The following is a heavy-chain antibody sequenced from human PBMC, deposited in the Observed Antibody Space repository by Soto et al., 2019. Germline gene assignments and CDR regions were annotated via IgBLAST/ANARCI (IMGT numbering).Heavy chain of an antibody. CDR3: AREKGFGELSIDY. D-gene: IGHD3-10*01. CDR1: GGSISNYY. Sequence: QLQLQESGPGLVKPSETLSLTCTVSGGSISNYYWSWIRQPPGKGLEWIGHMSDSASTSYNMSLKSRVIMSVDTSKNQFSLKLSSVTAADTAVYYCAREKGFGELSIDYWGPGTLVTVSS. J-gene: IGHJ4*02. CDR2: MSDSAST. V-gene: IGHV4-59*12.